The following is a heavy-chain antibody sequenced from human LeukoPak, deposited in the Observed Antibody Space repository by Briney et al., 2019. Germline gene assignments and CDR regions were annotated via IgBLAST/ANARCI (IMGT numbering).Heavy chain of an antibody. CDR3: ATSRTFDY. Sequence: PGGSLRLSCAASVFTFSSYWMHWVRQAPGKGLVWVSRISSDGSSTSYADSVKGRFTISRDNAKNTLYLQMNSLRAEDTAVYYCATSRTFDYWGQGTLVTVSS. CDR1: VFTFSSYW. V-gene: IGHV3-74*01. CDR2: ISSDGSST. J-gene: IGHJ4*02.